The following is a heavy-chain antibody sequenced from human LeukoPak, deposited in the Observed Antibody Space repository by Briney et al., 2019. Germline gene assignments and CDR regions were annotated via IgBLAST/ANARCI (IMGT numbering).Heavy chain of an antibody. CDR1: GFTFSSYA. Sequence: GGSLRLSCAASGFTFSSYAMHWVRQAPGKGLEWVAVISYDGSNKYYADSVKGRFTISRDNSKNTLYLQMNSLRAEDTAVYYCARVKLSIAAAGAAGGAFDIWGQGTMVTVSS. CDR3: ARVKLSIAAAGAAGGAFDI. CDR2: ISYDGSNK. J-gene: IGHJ3*02. V-gene: IGHV3-30-3*01. D-gene: IGHD6-13*01.